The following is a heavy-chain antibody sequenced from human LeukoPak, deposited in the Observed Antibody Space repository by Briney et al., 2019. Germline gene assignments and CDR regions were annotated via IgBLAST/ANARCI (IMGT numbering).Heavy chain of an antibody. CDR1: GYSFTNYW. Sequence: GESLKISCKGSGYSFTNYWIGWVRQMPGKGLEWMGIIYPGDSATRYSPSFQGQVTISADKSISTAYLQWSSLKASDIAMYFCARVAGDGYPDYWGQGTLVTVSS. V-gene: IGHV5-51*01. CDR3: ARVAGDGYPDY. D-gene: IGHD5-24*01. CDR2: IYPGDSAT. J-gene: IGHJ4*02.